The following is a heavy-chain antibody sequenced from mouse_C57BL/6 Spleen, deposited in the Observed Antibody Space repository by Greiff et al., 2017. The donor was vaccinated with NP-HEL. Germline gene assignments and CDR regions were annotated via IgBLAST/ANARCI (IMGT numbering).Heavy chain of an antibody. J-gene: IGHJ3*01. CDR3: AREGDYDVEFAY. CDR2: INPYNGGT. D-gene: IGHD2-4*01. Sequence: VQLQQSGPVLVKPGASVKMSCKASGYTFTDYYMHWVKQSHGKSLEWIGVINPYNGGTSYNQKFKSKATLTVDTSSSTAYMQLSSLTSEDSAVYDCAREGDYDVEFAYWGQGTLVTVSA. CDR1: GYTFTDYY. V-gene: IGHV1-19*01.